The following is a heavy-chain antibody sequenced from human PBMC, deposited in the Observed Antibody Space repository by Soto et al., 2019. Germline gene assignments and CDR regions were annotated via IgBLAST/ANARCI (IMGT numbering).Heavy chain of an antibody. J-gene: IGHJ3*02. V-gene: IGHV4-31*03. CDR1: GGSISSGGYY. D-gene: IGHD2-8*01. Sequence: QVQLQESGPGLVKPSQTLSLTCTVSGGSISSGGYYWSWIRQHPGKGLEWIGYIYYSGSTYYNPSLKSRVTTSVDTSKKQFSLKLSSVTAADTAVYYCARDKCLMVYAIFAFDIWGQGTMVTVSS. CDR3: ARDKCLMVYAIFAFDI. CDR2: IYYSGST.